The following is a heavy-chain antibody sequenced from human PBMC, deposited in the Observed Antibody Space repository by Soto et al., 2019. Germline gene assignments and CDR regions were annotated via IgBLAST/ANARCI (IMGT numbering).Heavy chain of an antibody. J-gene: IGHJ4*02. V-gene: IGHV3-23*01. Sequence: EVQLLESGGGLVQPGGSLRLSCAASGFTFSSYAMSWVRQAPGKGLDWVSAISGSGGSTYYADSVKGRFTISRDNSKNTLYLQMNSLRAEDTAVYYCAKGRYYYDSSGYYYAFGLDYWGQGTLVTVSS. D-gene: IGHD3-22*01. CDR3: AKGRYYYDSSGYYYAFGLDY. CDR1: GFTFSSYA. CDR2: ISGSGGST.